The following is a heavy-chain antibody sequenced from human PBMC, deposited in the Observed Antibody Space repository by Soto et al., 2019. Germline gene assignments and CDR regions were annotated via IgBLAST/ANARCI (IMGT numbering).Heavy chain of an antibody. D-gene: IGHD1-26*01. Sequence: PSETLSLTCTVSGGSISSGGYYWSWIRQHPGKGLEWIGYIYYSGSTYYNPSLKSRVTISVDTSKNQFSLKLSSVTAADTAVYYCASAEVGADQYYFAYWGQGTLVTVSS. J-gene: IGHJ4*02. CDR3: ASAEVGADQYYFAY. V-gene: IGHV4-31*03. CDR2: IYYSGST. CDR1: GGSISSGGYY.